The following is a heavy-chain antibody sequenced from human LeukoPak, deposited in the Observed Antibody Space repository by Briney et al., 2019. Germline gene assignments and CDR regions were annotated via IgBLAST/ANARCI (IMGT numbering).Heavy chain of an antibody. V-gene: IGHV3-7*01. CDR1: GLTFSSSW. Sequence: GGSLRLSCAVSGLTFSSSWMDWVRQAPGKGLEWVASINPDGIKRYSADSVKGRFTISRDNARNSLYLQMDSLRAEDTAVYYCARDKIVGATNFDYWGQGTLVTVSS. CDR3: ARDKIVGATNFDY. J-gene: IGHJ4*02. D-gene: IGHD1-26*01. CDR2: INPDGIKR.